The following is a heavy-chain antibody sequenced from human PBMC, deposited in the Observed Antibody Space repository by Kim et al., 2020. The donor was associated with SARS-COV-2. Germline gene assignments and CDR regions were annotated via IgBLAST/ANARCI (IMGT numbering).Heavy chain of an antibody. D-gene: IGHD1-7*01. Sequence: GVSLRLSCAASGFTFSSYWMSWVRQAPGKGLEWVANIKQDGSEKYYVDSVKGRFTISRDNAKNSLYLQMNSLRAEDTAVYYCARDLWELQGYDAFDIWGQGTMVTVSS. CDR1: GFTFSSYW. CDR2: IKQDGSEK. CDR3: ARDLWELQGYDAFDI. V-gene: IGHV3-7*03. J-gene: IGHJ3*02.